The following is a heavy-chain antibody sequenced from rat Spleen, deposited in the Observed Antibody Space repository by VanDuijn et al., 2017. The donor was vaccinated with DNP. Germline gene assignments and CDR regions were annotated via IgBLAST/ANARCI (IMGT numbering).Heavy chain of an antibody. J-gene: IGHJ2*01. CDR1: GFTFSAYY. Sequence: EVQLVESGGGLVQPGRSLKLSCAASGFTFSAYYLAWVRQAPAKGLEWVAYIGSAAYAPYYGDSVKGRFTISRDNAKSTLYLQMNSLRSEDMATYYCATHFNYGSPPGWGQGVMVTVSS. V-gene: IGHV5-22*01. CDR2: IGSAAYAP. D-gene: IGHD1-3*01. CDR3: ATHFNYGSPPG.